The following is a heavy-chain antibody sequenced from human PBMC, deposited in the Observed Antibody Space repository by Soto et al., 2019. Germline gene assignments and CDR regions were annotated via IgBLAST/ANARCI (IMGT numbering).Heavy chain of an antibody. CDR3: ARDWDSSGWQYYFDY. V-gene: IGHV4-61*08. D-gene: IGHD6-19*01. CDR1: GAYMRNDDYY. J-gene: IGHJ4*02. Sequence: SETLSLTCTVSGAYMRNDDYYWSWVRQNPGKGLEWIGHIYYSGSTNYNPSLKSRVAIPVDTSKNQFSLKLSSVTAADTAVYYCARDWDSSGWQYYFDYWGQGTLVTVSS. CDR2: IYYSGST.